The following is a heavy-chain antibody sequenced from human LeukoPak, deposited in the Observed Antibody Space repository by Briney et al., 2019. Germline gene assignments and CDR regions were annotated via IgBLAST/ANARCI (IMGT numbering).Heavy chain of an antibody. V-gene: IGHV1-24*01. J-gene: IGHJ5*02. CDR1: GYTLTELS. CDR2: FDPEDGET. D-gene: IGHD5-18*01. CDR3: AIFTNSYGGPNWFDP. Sequence: GASVKVSCKVSGYTLTELSMHWVRQAPGKGLEWMGGFDPEDGETIYAQKFQGRVTMTEETSTDTAYMELSSLRSEDTAVYYCAIFTNSYGGPNWFDPWGQGTLVTVSS.